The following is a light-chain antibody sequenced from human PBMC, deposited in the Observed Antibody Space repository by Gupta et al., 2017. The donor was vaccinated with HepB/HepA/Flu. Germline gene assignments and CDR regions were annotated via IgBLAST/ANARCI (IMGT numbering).Light chain of an antibody. J-gene: IGKJ1*01. CDR1: QSVKGN. V-gene: IGKV3-15*01. Sequence: DIVMTQSPATLSVSPGERATLSCRASQSVKGNLDNLAWYQQKSGQAPRLLIYGASTRGIDISTRFSGSGSGTEFTLSITSLQPEDSAVYYCHQYNDWPWTFGQGTRVEIK. CDR3: HQYNDWPWT. CDR2: GAS.